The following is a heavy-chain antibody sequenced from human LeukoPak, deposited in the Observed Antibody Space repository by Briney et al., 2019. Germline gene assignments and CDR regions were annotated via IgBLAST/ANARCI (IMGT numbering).Heavy chain of an antibody. CDR3: ARVRGSGYYYPFDY. Sequence: PSETLSLTCAVYGGSFSGYYWSWIRQPPGKGLEWIGEINHSGSTNYNPSLKSRVTISVDTSKNQFSLKLSSVTAADTAVYYCARVRGSGYYYPFDYWGQGTLVTVSS. D-gene: IGHD3-22*01. V-gene: IGHV4-34*01. CDR1: GGSFSGYY. J-gene: IGHJ4*02. CDR2: INHSGST.